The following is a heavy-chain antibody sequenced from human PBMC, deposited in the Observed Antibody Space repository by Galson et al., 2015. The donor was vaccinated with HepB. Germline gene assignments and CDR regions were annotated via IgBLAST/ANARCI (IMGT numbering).Heavy chain of an antibody. V-gene: IGHV3-66*01. CDR1: GFTVSSNY. D-gene: IGHD3-22*01. Sequence: SLRLSCAASGFTVSSNYMSWVRQAPGKGLEWVSVIYSGGSTYYADSVKGRFTISRDNSKNTLYLQMNSLRAEDTAVYYCARDVYYYDSSVSWGQGTLVTVSS. CDR2: IYSGGST. CDR3: ARDVYYYDSSVS. J-gene: IGHJ5*02.